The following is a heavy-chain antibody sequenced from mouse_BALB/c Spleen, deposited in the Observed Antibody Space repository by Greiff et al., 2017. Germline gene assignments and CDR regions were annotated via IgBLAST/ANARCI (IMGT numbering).Heavy chain of an antibody. CDR2: INPSSGYT. D-gene: IGHD2-12*01. V-gene: IGHV1-4*02. Sequence: VKLQQSAAELARPGASVKMSCKASGYTFTSYTMHWVKQRPGQGLEWIGYINPSSGYTEYNQKFKDKTTLTADKSSSTAYMQLSSLTSEDSAVYYCARSRPYRAWFAYWGQGTLVTVSA. J-gene: IGHJ3*01. CDR1: GYTFTSYT. CDR3: ARSRPYRAWFAY.